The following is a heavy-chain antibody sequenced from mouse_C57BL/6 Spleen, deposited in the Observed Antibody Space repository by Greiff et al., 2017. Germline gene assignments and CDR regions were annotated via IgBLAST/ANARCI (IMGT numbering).Heavy chain of an antibody. CDR3: ARVGSSYNFDY. Sequence: EVKVVESGGGLVKPGGSLKLSCAASGFTFSSYAMSWVRQTPEKRLEWVATISDGGSYTYYPDNVKGRFTISRDNAKNNLYLQMSHLKSEDTAMYYCARVGSSYNFDYWGQGTTLTVSS. V-gene: IGHV5-4*03. CDR1: GFTFSSYA. CDR2: ISDGGSYT. J-gene: IGHJ2*01. D-gene: IGHD1-1*01.